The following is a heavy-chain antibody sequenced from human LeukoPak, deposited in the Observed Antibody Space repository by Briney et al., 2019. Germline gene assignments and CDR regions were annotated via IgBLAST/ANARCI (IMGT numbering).Heavy chain of an antibody. CDR3: ARVPSYYYGSGSYYPPSGNYYYGMDV. J-gene: IGHJ6*02. Sequence: GGSLRLSCAASGFTFSSYWMSWVRQAPGKGLEWVANIKQDGSEKYYVDSVKGRFTISRDNAKNSLYLQMNSLRAEDTAVYYCARVPSYYYGSGSYYPPSGNYYYGMDVWGQGTTVTVSS. D-gene: IGHD3-10*01. V-gene: IGHV3-7*01. CDR1: GFTFSSYW. CDR2: IKQDGSEK.